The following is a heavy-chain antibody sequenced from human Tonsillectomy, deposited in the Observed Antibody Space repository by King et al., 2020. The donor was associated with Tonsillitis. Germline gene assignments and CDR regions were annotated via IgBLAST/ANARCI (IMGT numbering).Heavy chain of an antibody. CDR2: ISGSGGST. CDR1: GFTFSSYA. D-gene: IGHD3-22*01. V-gene: IGHV3-23*04. CDR3: AKGNYYDSSGYSFFDY. Sequence: VQLVESGGGSVQPGGSLRLSCAASGFTFSSYAMSWVRQAPGKGLEWVSAISGSGGSTYYADSVKGRFTISRDNSKNTLYLQMNSLRAEDTAVYYCAKGNYYDSSGYSFFDYWGQGTLVTVSS. J-gene: IGHJ4*02.